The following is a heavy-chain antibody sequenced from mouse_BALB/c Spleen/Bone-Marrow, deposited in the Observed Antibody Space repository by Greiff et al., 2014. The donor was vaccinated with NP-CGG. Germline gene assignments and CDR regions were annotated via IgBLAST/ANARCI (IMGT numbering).Heavy chain of an antibody. Sequence: SLTSYGVHWVRQPXGKXLEWLGVIWAGGSTNYNSALMSRLSISKDNSKSQVFLKMNSLQTDDTAMYYCARGGSSRAWFAYWGQGTLVTVSA. CDR3: ARGGSSRAWFAY. J-gene: IGHJ3*01. D-gene: IGHD1-1*01. CDR1: SLTSYG. V-gene: IGHV2-9*02. CDR2: IWAGGST.